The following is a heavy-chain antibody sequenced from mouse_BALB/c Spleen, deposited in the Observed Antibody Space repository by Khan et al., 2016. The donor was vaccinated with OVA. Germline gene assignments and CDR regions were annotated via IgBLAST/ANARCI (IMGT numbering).Heavy chain of an antibody. CDR2: ISTYYGDV. CDR3: TRGGGGNRVAY. CDR1: GYTFTDFT. J-gene: IGHJ3*01. V-gene: IGHV1S137*01. Sequence: QVQLQQPGAELVRPGVSVKISCKGSGYTFTDFTMHWVKQSHAKSLEWIGVISTYYGDVTYNQKFKGKATMTVDKSSSTAYMELARLTSEDSAILYCTRGGGGNRVAYWGQGTLVTVSA. D-gene: IGHD2-14*01.